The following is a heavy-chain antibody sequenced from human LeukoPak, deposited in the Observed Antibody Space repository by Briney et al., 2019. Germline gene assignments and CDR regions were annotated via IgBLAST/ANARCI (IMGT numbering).Heavy chain of an antibody. D-gene: IGHD3-10*01. V-gene: IGHV1-46*01. J-gene: IGHJ4*02. CDR3: ASGPTYYYASGNYYPYFDY. Sequence: ASVKVSCKASGYTFTSYYIHWVRQAPGQGLEWMGIINPSGGSTTYPQKFQGRVTMTRDMSTSTVYMELSSLRSEDTAVYYCASGPTYYYASGNYYPYFDYWGQGTLVTVSS. CDR2: INPSGGST. CDR1: GYTFTSYY.